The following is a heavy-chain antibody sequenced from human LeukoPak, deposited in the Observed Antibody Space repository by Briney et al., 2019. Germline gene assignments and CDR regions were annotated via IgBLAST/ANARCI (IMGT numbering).Heavy chain of an antibody. CDR2: VDPEDGET. CDR3: ATGLGYCSSTSCPDY. CDR1: GYTFTDYY. D-gene: IGHD2-2*01. J-gene: IGHJ4*02. Sequence: ASEKVSCKVSGYTFTDYYMHWVQQAPGKGLEWMGLVDPEDGETIYAEKFQGRVTITADTSTDTAYMELSSLRSEDTAVYYCATGLGYCSSTSCPDYWGQGTLVTVSS. V-gene: IGHV1-69-2*01.